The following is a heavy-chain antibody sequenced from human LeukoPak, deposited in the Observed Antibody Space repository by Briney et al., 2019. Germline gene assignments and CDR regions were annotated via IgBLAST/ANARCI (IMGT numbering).Heavy chain of an antibody. CDR2: TFYTGRT. CDR1: GDSIISNIYW. V-gene: IGHV4-39*01. J-gene: IGHJ3*01. D-gene: IGHD3/OR15-3a*01. Sequence: SETLSLTCTVSGDSIISNIYWWDWVRLPPGKGLEWLGATFYTGRTFYSPSLKSRVTISVDTSKNQFSLDLSSATAADTAVYYCARRRHNFDFYDVWGQGTRVTVSS. CDR3: ARRRHNFDFYDV.